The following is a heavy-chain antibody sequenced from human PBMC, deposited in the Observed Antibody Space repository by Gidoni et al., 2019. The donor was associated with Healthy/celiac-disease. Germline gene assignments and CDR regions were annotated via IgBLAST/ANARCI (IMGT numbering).Heavy chain of an antibody. CDR2: IYYSGST. D-gene: IGHD1-26*01. CDR1: GGSISSYY. CDR3: ARDRSEGGWFDP. V-gene: IGHV4-59*01. Sequence: QVQLQESGPGLVKPSETLSLTCTVSGGSISSYYWSWIRQPPGKGLEWIGYIYYSGSTNYNPSRKSRVTISVDTSKNQFSLKLSSVTAADTAVYYCARDRSEGGWFDPWGQGTLVTVSS. J-gene: IGHJ5*02.